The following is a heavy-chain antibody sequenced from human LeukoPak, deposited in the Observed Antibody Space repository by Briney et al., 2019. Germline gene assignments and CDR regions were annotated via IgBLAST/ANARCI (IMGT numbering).Heavy chain of an antibody. CDR1: GFTFSSYG. CDR2: IWYDGSNK. D-gene: IGHD4-11*01. CDR3: ARDNSNSYDY. Sequence: GGSLRLSCAASGFTFSSYGMHWVRQAPGKGLEWVVVIWYDGSNKYYADSVKGRFTISRDNSKDTLYLQMNSLRAEDTAVYYCARDNSNSYDYWGQGTLVTVSS. J-gene: IGHJ4*02. V-gene: IGHV3-33*01.